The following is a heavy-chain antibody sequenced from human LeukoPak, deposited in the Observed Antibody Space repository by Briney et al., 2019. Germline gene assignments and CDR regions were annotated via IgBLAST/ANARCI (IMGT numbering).Heavy chain of an antibody. CDR3: ARDSAYYDSSGYYSY. Sequence: PGGSLRLSCAASGFTFSSYGMHWVRQAPGKGLEWVAVISYDGSNKYYADSVKGRFTISRDNSKNTLYLQMNSLRAEDTAVHYCARDSAYYDSSGYYSYWGQGTLVTVSS. CDR1: GFTFSSYG. V-gene: IGHV3-30*03. J-gene: IGHJ4*02. D-gene: IGHD3-22*01. CDR2: ISYDGSNK.